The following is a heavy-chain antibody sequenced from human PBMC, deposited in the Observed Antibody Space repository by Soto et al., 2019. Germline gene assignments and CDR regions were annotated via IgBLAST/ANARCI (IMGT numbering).Heavy chain of an antibody. CDR3: ARRRLYDFWSGYYYYYGMDV. V-gene: IGHV4-34*01. CDR1: GGSFSGYY. Sequence: SETLSLTCAVYGGSFSGYYWSWIRQPPGKGLEWIGEINHSGSTNYNPSLKSRVTISVDTSKNQFSLKLSSVTAADTAVYYCARRRLYDFWSGYYYYYGMDVWGQATTVTVSS. CDR2: INHSGST. J-gene: IGHJ6*02. D-gene: IGHD3-3*01.